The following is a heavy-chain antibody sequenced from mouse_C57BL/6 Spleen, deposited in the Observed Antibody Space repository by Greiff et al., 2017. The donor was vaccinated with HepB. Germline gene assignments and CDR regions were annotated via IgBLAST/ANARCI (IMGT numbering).Heavy chain of an antibody. D-gene: IGHD4-1*01. J-gene: IGHJ2*01. CDR3: ASGVNWDY. CDR2: ISYDGSN. CDR1: GYSITSGYY. Sequence: EVKLMESGPGLVKPSQSLSLTCSVTGYSITSGYYWNWIRQFPGNKLEWMGYISYDGSNNYNPSLKNRISITRDTSKNQFFLKLNSVTTEDTATYYCASGVNWDYWGQGTTLTVSS. V-gene: IGHV3-6*01.